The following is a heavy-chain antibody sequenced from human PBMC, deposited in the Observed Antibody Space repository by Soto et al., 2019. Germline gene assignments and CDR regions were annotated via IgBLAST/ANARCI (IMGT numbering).Heavy chain of an antibody. CDR1: GGTFSSYA. J-gene: IGHJ4*02. CDR3: ARDPGPYGDYSY. CDR2: IIPIFGTA. D-gene: IGHD4-17*01. V-gene: IGHV1-69*06. Sequence: SVKVSCKASGGTFSSYAISWVRQAPGQGLEWMGGIIPIFGTANYAQKFQGRVTITADKSTSTAYMELSSLRSDDTAVYYCARDPGPYGDYSYWGQGTLVTVSS.